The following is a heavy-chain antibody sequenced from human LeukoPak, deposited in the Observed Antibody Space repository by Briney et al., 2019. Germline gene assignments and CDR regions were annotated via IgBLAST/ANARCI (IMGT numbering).Heavy chain of an antibody. V-gene: IGHV1-46*03. D-gene: IGHD5-12*01. J-gene: IGHJ3*02. CDR2: INPSGGST. Sequence: EASVKVSCKASGYTFTSYYMHGVRQAPGRGLEWMGIINPSGGSTSYAQKFQGRVTMTRDTCTSTVYMELSSLRSEDTAVYYCASGGYSGYGPAFDIWGQGTMVTVSS. CDR1: GYTFTSYY. CDR3: ASGGYSGYGPAFDI.